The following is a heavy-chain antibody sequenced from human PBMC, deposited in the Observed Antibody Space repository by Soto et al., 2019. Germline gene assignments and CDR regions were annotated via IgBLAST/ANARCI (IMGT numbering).Heavy chain of an antibody. D-gene: IGHD3-10*01. CDR1: GGSISSGGYY. J-gene: IGHJ4*02. CDR2: IYYSGST. V-gene: IGHV4-31*02. Sequence: LCGGSISSGGYYWSWIRQHPGKGLEWIGYIYYSGSTYYNPSLKSRVTISVDTSKNQFSLKLSSVTAADTAVYYCASLLGEFGSFDYWGQGTLVTVSS. CDR3: ASLLGEFGSFDY.